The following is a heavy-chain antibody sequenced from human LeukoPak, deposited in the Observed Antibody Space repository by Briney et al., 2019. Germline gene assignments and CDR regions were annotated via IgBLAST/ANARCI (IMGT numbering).Heavy chain of an antibody. J-gene: IGHJ4*02. Sequence: SETLSLTCTVSGGSISSYYWSWIRQPAGKGLEWIGRIYTSGSTNYNPSLKSRVTISVDTSKNQFSLKLSSVTAADTAVYYCARHPPIAAAGYFDYWGQGTLVTVSS. CDR1: GGSISSYY. CDR3: ARHPPIAAAGYFDY. CDR2: IYTSGST. D-gene: IGHD6-13*01. V-gene: IGHV4-4*07.